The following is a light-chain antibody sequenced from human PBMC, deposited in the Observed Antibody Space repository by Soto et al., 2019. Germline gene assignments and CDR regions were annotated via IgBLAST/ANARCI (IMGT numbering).Light chain of an antibody. CDR2: KAS. J-gene: IGKJ1*01. CDR1: QTISSW. V-gene: IGKV1-5*03. CDR3: QHYNSYPPA. Sequence: DIQMTHSPSTLSGSVVDRVTVTCLASQTISSWLACYQHKPGKAPKLLIYKASTLKSGVPARFSGSGSGTDFTLTISSLQPEDFAAYYCQHYNSYPPAFGQGTKVDIK.